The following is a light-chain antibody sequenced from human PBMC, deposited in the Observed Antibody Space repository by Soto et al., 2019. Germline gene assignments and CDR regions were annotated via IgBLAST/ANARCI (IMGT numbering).Light chain of an antibody. CDR3: QQLNSYSIVT. CDR2: GAS. Sequence: DIQMTQSPATLSASVGDRVTITCRASQSISNWLAWYQQKPGKAPQLLIFGASSLQSGVPSRFSGSGSGTEFTLTISRLQPEDFATYYCQQLNSYSIVTFGPGTKVDIK. V-gene: IGKV1-5*01. J-gene: IGKJ3*01. CDR1: QSISNW.